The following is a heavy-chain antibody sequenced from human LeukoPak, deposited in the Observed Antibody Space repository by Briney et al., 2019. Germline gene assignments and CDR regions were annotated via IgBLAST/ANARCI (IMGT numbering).Heavy chain of an antibody. J-gene: IGHJ4*02. D-gene: IGHD3-22*01. V-gene: IGHV3-9*01. CDR2: INWNSGSI. CDR1: GFTFDDYA. CDR3: AKDIGSSGYYYPDY. Sequence: PGGSLRLSCAASGFTFDDYAMHWVRQAPGKGLEWVSGINWNSGSIGYADSVKGRYTTSRDNAKNSLYLQMNSLRAEDTALYYCAKDIGSSGYYYPDYWGQGTLVTVSS.